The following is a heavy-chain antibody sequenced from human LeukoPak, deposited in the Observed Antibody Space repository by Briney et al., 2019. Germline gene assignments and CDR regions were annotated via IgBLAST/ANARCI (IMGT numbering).Heavy chain of an antibody. Sequence: ASVKVSCKASGYTFTSYYMHWVRQAPGQGLEWMGVINPSGGSTSYAQKFQGRVTMTRDTSTSTVYMELSSLRSEDTAVYYCARDGVSLEDSSSYDYWGQGTLVTVSS. CDR3: ARDGVSLEDSSSYDY. V-gene: IGHV1-46*01. J-gene: IGHJ4*02. D-gene: IGHD6-13*01. CDR2: INPSGGST. CDR1: GYTFTSYY.